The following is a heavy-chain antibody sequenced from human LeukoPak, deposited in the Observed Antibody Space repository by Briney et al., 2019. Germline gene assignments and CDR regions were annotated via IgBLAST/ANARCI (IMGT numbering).Heavy chain of an antibody. CDR3: ARVGPWVNPDYYYNYMDV. Sequence: PGGSLRLSCAASAFTFSSYSMNWVRQAPGKGLEWVSSISSSGSYIYYADSVKGRFTISRDNAKNSLYLQMNSLRAEDTAVYYCARVGPWVNPDYYYNYMDVWGKGTTVTVSS. D-gene: IGHD1-14*01. CDR2: ISSSGSYI. CDR1: AFTFSSYS. J-gene: IGHJ6*03. V-gene: IGHV3-21*01.